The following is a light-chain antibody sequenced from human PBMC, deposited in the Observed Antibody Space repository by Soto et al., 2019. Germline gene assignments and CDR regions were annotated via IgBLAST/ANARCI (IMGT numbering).Light chain of an antibody. CDR2: KAT. Sequence: DIQMTQSPSTLSASVGDRVTITCRASQSISSWLAWYQQKPGKAPKVLIYKATNLQSGVPSRFSGSGSGTDFTLTISCLQSEDFATYYCQQYYSYPQTFGQGTKVDIK. J-gene: IGKJ1*01. CDR1: QSISSW. CDR3: QQYYSYPQT. V-gene: IGKV1-5*03.